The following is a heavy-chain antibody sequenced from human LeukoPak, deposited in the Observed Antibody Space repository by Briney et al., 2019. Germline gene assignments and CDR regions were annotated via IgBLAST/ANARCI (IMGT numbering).Heavy chain of an antibody. CDR1: GFTFSDYY. J-gene: IGHJ6*03. CDR2: ISSSGSTI. Sequence: GGSLRLSCAASGFTFSDYYMSWIRQAPGKGLEWVSYISSSGSTIYYADSVKGRFTISRDNAKNSLYLQMNSLRAEDTAVYYCARVIAAADTSGYYYYYMDVWGKGTTVTISS. CDR3: ARVIAAADTSGYYYYYMDV. D-gene: IGHD6-13*01. V-gene: IGHV3-11*01.